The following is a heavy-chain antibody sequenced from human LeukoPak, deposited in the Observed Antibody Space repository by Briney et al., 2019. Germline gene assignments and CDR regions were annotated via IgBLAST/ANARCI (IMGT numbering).Heavy chain of an antibody. CDR2: IYTSGST. Sequence: PSETLSLTCTVSGGSISSGSYYWSWIRQPAGKGLEWIGRIYTSGSTNYNPSLKSRVTISVDTSKNQFSLKLSSVTAADTAVYYCARVNYDILTGYFWFDPWGQGTLVTVSS. D-gene: IGHD3-9*01. CDR1: GGSISSGSYY. V-gene: IGHV4-61*02. J-gene: IGHJ5*02. CDR3: ARVNYDILTGYFWFDP.